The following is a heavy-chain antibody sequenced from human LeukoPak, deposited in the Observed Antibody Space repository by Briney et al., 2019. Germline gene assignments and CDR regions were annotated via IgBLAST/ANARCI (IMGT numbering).Heavy chain of an antibody. CDR3: ATIIAAAGTGRGGVYYYYYYGMDV. D-gene: IGHD6-13*01. J-gene: IGHJ6*02. Sequence: ASVKVSCKASGGTFSSYAISWVRQAPGQGLEWMGGIIPIFGTANCAQKFQGRVTITADESTSTAYMELSSLRSEDTAVYYCATIIAAAGTGRGGVYYYYYYGMDVWGQGTTVTVSS. V-gene: IGHV1-69*13. CDR1: GGTFSSYA. CDR2: IIPIFGTA.